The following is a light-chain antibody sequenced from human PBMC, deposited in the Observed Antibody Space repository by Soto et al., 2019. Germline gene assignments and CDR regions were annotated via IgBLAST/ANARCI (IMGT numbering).Light chain of an antibody. CDR1: SSNIGSNP. CDR2: SNN. CDR3: VAWDDSLNGYVV. V-gene: IGLV1-44*01. J-gene: IGLJ2*01. Sequence: QSVLTQPPSASGTPGQRVTISCSGSSSNIGSNPVNWYQQLPGTAPKLVIYSNNQRPSGVPDRFSGSKSGTSASLAISGLQSEDEADYFCVAWDDSLNGYVVFGGGTQLTVL.